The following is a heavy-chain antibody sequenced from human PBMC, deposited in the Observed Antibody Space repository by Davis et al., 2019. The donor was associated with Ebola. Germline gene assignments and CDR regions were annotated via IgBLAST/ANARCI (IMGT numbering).Heavy chain of an antibody. CDR2: INHSGST. Sequence: MPSETLSLTCAVYGGSFSGYYWSWIRQPPGKGLEWIGEINHSGSTNYNPSLKSRVTISVDTSKNQFSLKLSSVTAADTAVYYCARTTVTTFFMPFFDYWGQGTLVTVSS. CDR1: GGSFSGYY. D-gene: IGHD4-17*01. J-gene: IGHJ4*02. V-gene: IGHV4-34*01. CDR3: ARTTVTTFFMPFFDY.